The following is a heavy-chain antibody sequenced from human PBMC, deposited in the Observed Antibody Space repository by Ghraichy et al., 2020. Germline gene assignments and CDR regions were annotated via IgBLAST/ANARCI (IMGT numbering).Heavy chain of an antibody. Sequence: GGSLRLSCAASGFTFSSSWITWIRQAPGKGLEWVAIIKFDGSATHYYLDSVKCRFTISKDNGKNSLYLQMSSLTGEDTAVYYCARDRHWGRLDYWGQGTVVTVSS. CDR3: ARDRHWGRLDY. V-gene: IGHV3-7*01. CDR1: GFTFSSSW. D-gene: IGHD3-16*01. J-gene: IGHJ4*02. CDR2: IKFDGSATH.